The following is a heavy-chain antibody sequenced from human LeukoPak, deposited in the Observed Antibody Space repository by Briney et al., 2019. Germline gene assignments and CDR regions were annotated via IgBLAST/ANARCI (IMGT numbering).Heavy chain of an antibody. V-gene: IGHV3-30*02. CDR1: GFTFSSYG. CDR2: IRYDGSNK. J-gene: IGHJ4*02. D-gene: IGHD6-6*01. CDR3: AKAKVYSSSALDY. Sequence: GGSLRLSCAASGFTFSSYGMHWVRQAPGKGLEWGAFIRYDGSNKYYADYVKGRFTISRDNSKNTLYLQMNSLRAEDTAVYYCAKAKVYSSSALDYWGQGTLVTVSS.